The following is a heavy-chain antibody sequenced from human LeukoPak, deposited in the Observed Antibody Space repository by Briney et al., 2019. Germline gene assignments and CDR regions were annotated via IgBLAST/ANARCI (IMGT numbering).Heavy chain of an antibody. D-gene: IGHD5-18*01. J-gene: IGHJ6*02. CDR3: AKDGGYSYGYYGMDV. CDR2: ISYDGSNK. CDR1: GFTFSSYA. Sequence: GRSLRLSCTASGFTFSSYAMHWVRQAPGKGLEWVAVISYDGSNKYYADSVKGRFTISRDNSKNTLYLQMNSLRAEDTALYYCAKDGGYSYGYYGMDVWGQGTTVTVSS. V-gene: IGHV3-30-3*01.